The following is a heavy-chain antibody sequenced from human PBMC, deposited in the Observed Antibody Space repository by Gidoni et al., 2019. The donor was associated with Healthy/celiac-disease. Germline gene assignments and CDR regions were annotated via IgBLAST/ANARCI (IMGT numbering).Heavy chain of an antibody. V-gene: IGHV3-23*01. D-gene: IGHD2-2*01. Sequence: EVQLLESGGGLVQHGGSLRLSCAASGFTFSSYAMSWVRQAPGKGLEWVSAISGSGGSTYYADSVKGRFTISRDNSKNTLYLQMNSLRAEDTAVYYCAKDCSSTSCRFDYWGQGTLVTVSS. J-gene: IGHJ4*02. CDR1: GFTFSSYA. CDR2: ISGSGGST. CDR3: AKDCSSTSCRFDY.